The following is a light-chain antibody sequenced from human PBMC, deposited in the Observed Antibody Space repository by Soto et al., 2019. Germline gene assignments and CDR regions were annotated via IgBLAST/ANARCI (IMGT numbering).Light chain of an antibody. CDR1: QDIAIY. CDR3: QQLRMYPST. CDR2: AAS. Sequence: IQLTQSPSSLSASVGDRVTITCRASQDIAIYLAWYQQKQGEAPKLLIYAASTLYGGVPSRFSGSGSGTDFALTITSLQAEDFATYYCQQLRMYPSTFGGGTKVELK. J-gene: IGKJ4*01. V-gene: IGKV1-9*01.